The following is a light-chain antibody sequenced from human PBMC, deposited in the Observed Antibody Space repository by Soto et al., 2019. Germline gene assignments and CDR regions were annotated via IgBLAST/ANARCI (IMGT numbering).Light chain of an antibody. CDR3: LQDFTYPWT. CDR2: AAS. V-gene: IGKV1-6*01. J-gene: IGKJ1*01. CDR1: QGVRDN. Sequence: AIQMTQSPSSLSASVGVRVTITCRARQGVRDNLGWYRQRPGKAPELLIFAASTSQGDVPSRFSGSGAGTDFTLTISSLQPEDSATYYCLQDFTYPWTFGQGTKVDIK.